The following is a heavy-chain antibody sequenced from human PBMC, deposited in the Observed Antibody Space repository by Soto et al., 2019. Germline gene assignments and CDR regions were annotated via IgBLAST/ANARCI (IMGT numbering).Heavy chain of an antibody. V-gene: IGHV3-53*01. CDR3: AVATGDCGWAWVDY. D-gene: IGHD6-19*01. CDR2: IYSDGTT. J-gene: IGHJ4*02. Sequence: DVQLVESGGDLIQPGGSLRLSCAASAFTVSHYYMTWVRQPPGNGLEWVSVIYSDGTTYDADSVKGRCTISRDNSKNTLDIQMNSLRVEDTAIYYCAVATGDCGWAWVDYWGQGTLVTVSS. CDR1: AFTVSHYY.